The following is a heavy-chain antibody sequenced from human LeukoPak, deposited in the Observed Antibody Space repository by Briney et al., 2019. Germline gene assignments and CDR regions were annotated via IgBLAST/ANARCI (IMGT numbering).Heavy chain of an antibody. Sequence: GGSLRLSCAASGFTFNSYSMNWVRQAPGKGLEWVSVIYSGDSTYYADSVKGRFTISRHNSKNTLYLQMNSLRAEDTAVYYCARDTGENDAFDIWGQGTMVTVSS. CDR3: ARDTGENDAFDI. V-gene: IGHV3-53*04. CDR1: GFTFNSYS. CDR2: IYSGDST. D-gene: IGHD7-27*01. J-gene: IGHJ3*02.